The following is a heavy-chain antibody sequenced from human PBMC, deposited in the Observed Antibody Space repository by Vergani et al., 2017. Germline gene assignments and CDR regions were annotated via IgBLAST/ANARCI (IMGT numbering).Heavy chain of an antibody. CDR2: IYYSGST. Sequence: QVQLQESGPGLVKPSQTLSLTCTVSGGSISSGGYYWSWIRQHPGKGLEWIGYIYYSGSTNYNPSLKSRVTMSVDTSKNQFSLKLSSVTAADTAVYYCARDGVAIKDSPLFDYWGQGTLVTVSS. D-gene: IGHD2-15*01. CDR1: GGSISSGGYY. CDR3: ARDGVAIKDSPLFDY. J-gene: IGHJ4*02. V-gene: IGHV4-31*03.